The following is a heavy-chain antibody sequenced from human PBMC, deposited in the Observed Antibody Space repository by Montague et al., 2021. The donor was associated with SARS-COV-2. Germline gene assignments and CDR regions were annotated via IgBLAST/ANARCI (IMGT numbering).Heavy chain of an antibody. CDR2: IFYNGST. CDR1: FGSISTYY. D-gene: IGHD2-21*01. Sequence: SETLSLTCTVSFGSISTYYWSWIRQPPGKGLEWIGFIFYNGSTKYNPSLKRRVSISLDTSKNQFSLKLSSVTAADTAVYYCARQDASAYCGDECYRGWFDSWGQGTLVTVSS. V-gene: IGHV4-59*01. J-gene: IGHJ5*01. CDR3: ARQDASAYCGDECYRGWFDS.